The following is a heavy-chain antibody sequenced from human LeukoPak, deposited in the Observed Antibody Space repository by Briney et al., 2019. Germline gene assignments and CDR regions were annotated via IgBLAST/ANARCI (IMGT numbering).Heavy chain of an antibody. D-gene: IGHD5-12*01. CDR2: INHSGST. V-gene: IGHV4-34*01. CDR1: GGSFSGYY. CDR3: ARAGYSGYPS. J-gene: IGHJ4*02. Sequence: SETLSLTCAVYGGSFSGYYWSWIRQPPRKGLEWIGEINHSGSTNYNPSLKSRVTISVDTSKNQFSLKLSSVTAADTAVYYCARAGYSGYPSWGQGTLVTVSS.